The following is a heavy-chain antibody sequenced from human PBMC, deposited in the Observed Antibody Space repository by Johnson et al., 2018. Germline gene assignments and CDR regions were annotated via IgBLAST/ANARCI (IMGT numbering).Heavy chain of an antibody. J-gene: IGHJ6*04. CDR2: ISTGGDTT. CDR3: ARGRYYAMDV. CDR1: GFTFSRYA. V-gene: IGHV3-23*04. Sequence: VQLVQSGGGLVQPGGSLRLSCAASGFTFSRYAMSWARQAPGKGPEWVSGISTGGDTTYYADSVKGRFTISRDNYKNPLYLQMDSLRAWDTAVYYCARGRYYAMDVWGKGTTVTGSS.